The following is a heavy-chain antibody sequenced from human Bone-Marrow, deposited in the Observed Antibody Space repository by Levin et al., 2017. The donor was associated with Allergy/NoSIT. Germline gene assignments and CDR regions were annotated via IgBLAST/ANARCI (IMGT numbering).Heavy chain of an antibody. J-gene: IGHJ6*02. CDR3: TRVEADLVGATAPDYYYGMDV. CDR1: GITFGEYG. V-gene: IGHV3-49*03. Sequence: PGGSLRLSCTASGITFGEYGMSWFRQAPGKGLEWVGFIRSKAYGETTEYAASVKGRFTISRDDSKSIAYLQMNSLKTEDTAVYYCTRVEADLVGATAPDYYYGMDVWGQGTTVTVSS. CDR2: IRSKAYGETT. D-gene: IGHD1-26*01.